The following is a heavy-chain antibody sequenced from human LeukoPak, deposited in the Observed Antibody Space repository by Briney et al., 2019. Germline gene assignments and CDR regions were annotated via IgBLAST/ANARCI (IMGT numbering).Heavy chain of an antibody. CDR1: GYIFSVYY. J-gene: IGHJ5*02. CDR3: ARDITDNWFDP. Sequence: ASVKVSCKASGYIFSVYYIHWVRQAPGQGLEWMGWINPNSGATNYAQKFQGRVTMTRDTSISTAYMELSRLRSDDTAVYYCARDITDNWFDPWGQGTLVTVSS. D-gene: IGHD1-14*01. V-gene: IGHV1-2*02. CDR2: INPNSGAT.